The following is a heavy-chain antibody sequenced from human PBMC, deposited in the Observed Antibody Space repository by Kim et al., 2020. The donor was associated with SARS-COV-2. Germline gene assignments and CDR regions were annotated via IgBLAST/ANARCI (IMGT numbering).Heavy chain of an antibody. CDR1: GFTFSSYA. V-gene: IGHV3-23*01. CDR2: ISGSGGST. D-gene: IGHD2-2*01. CDR3: AKSRGSAVYYYYYGMDV. Sequence: GGSLRLSCAASGFTFSSYAMSWVRQAPGKGLEWVSAISGSGGSTYYADSVKGRFTISRDNSKNTLYLQMNSLRAEDTAVYYCAKSRGSAVYYYYYGMDVWGQGTTVTVSS. J-gene: IGHJ6*02.